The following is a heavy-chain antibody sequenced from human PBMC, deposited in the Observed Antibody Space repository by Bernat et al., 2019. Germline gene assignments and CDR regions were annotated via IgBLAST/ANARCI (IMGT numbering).Heavy chain of an antibody. D-gene: IGHD6-13*01. CDR3: TRGSIAAAVMVY. Sequence: QLVQSGPEVKKPGTSVKVSCKASGFTFTSSAVQWVRQARGQRLEWIGWMNPNSGNTGYAQKFQGRVTMTRNTSIRTAYMELSSLRSEDTAVYYCTRGSIAAAVMVYWGQGTLVTVSS. V-gene: IGHV1-8*02. J-gene: IGHJ4*02. CDR1: GFTFTSSA. CDR2: MNPNSGNT.